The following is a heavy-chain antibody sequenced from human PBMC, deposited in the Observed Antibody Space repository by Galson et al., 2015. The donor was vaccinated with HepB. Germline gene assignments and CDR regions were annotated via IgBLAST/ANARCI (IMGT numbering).Heavy chain of an antibody. Sequence: LSLTCGVYGGSFSGYYWSWIRQPPGKGLEWIGEINQSGNTNYNPSLKSRVTISLDTSMNQLSLKVRSVTAADTAVYYCARRPQRWLSPGSWFDPWGQGTLVIVSS. CDR1: GGSFSGYY. V-gene: IGHV4-34*01. J-gene: IGHJ5*02. CDR2: INQSGNT. CDR3: ARRPQRWLSPGSWFDP. D-gene: IGHD3-22*01.